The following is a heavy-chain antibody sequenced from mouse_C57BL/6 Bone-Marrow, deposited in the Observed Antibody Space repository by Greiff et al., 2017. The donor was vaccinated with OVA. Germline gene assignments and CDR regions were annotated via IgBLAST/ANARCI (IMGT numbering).Heavy chain of an antibody. CDR1: GYTFTSYW. Sequence: QVQLKQPGAELVMPGASVKLSCKASGYTFTSYWMHWVKQRPGQGLEWIGEIDPSDSYTNYNQKFKGKSTLTVDKSSSTAYMQLSSLTSEDSAVYYCASGSGPYYAMDYWGQGTSVTVSS. CDR2: IDPSDSYT. D-gene: IGHD1-1*01. J-gene: IGHJ4*01. V-gene: IGHV1-69*01. CDR3: ASGSGPYYAMDY.